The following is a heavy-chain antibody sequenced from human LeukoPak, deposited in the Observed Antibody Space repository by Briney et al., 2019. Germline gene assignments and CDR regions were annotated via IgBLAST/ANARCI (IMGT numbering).Heavy chain of an antibody. V-gene: IGHV3-23*01. Sequence: QPGGSLRLSCAASGFTFDTYPMNWVRQAPRKGLEWVSGITETGGGTKSADSVKGRFTISRDNSKNTLYLQMTSLRHEDTAVYYCGEVQTVNKFDYWGRGTLVTVSS. CDR2: ITETGGGT. D-gene: IGHD1-1*01. J-gene: IGHJ4*01. CDR1: GFTFDTYP. CDR3: GEVQTVNKFDY.